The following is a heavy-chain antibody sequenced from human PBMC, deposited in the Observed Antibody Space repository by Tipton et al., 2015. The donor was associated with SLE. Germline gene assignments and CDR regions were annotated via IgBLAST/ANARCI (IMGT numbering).Heavy chain of an antibody. V-gene: IGHV4-59*11. J-gene: IGHJ3*02. CDR2: IYSSGSA. Sequence: TLSLTCTVSGGSISSHYWSWIRQPPGKGLEWIAYIYSSGSAIYNPSLKSRVTISVDTSKNQSSLNVSSVTAADTAVYYCARTLGAIAHTVYDAFDIWGQGKMVTVSS. D-gene: IGHD1-26*01. CDR3: ARTLGAIAHTVYDAFDI. CDR1: GGSISSHY.